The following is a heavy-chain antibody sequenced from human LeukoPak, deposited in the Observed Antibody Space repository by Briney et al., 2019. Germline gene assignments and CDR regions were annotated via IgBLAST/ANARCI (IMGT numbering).Heavy chain of an antibody. J-gene: IGHJ4*02. V-gene: IGHV3-7*01. CDR2: IKHDGSEK. CDR3: ARSGPFDY. Sequence: GGSLRLSCAASGFTFSSYWMTWVRQAPGKRLEWVANIKHDGSEKYYVDSMKGRFTISRDNAKNSLYLQMNSLRAEDTAVYYCARSGPFDYWGQGTLVTVSS. D-gene: IGHD3-10*01. CDR1: GFTFSSYW.